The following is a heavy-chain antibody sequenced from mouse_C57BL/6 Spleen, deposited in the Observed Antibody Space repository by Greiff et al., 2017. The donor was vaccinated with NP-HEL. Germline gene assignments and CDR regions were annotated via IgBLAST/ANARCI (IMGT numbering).Heavy chain of an antibody. CDR1: GYSITSGYY. Sequence: EESGPGLVKPSQSLSLTCSVTGYSITSGYYWNWIRQFPGNKLEWMGYISYDGSNNYNPSLKNRISITRDTSKNQFFLKLNSVTTEDTATYYCAKRPHYYGSCDVWGTGTTVTVSS. CDR2: ISYDGSN. J-gene: IGHJ1*03. CDR3: AKRPHYYGSCDV. D-gene: IGHD1-1*01. V-gene: IGHV3-6*01.